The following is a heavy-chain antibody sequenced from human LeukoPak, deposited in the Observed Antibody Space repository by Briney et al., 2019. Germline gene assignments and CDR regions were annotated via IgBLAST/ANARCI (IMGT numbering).Heavy chain of an antibody. V-gene: IGHV3-23*01. CDR3: AKRGPSSWYGFDY. D-gene: IGHD6-13*01. CDR1: GFTFSSYA. CDR2: TIGGGDDT. J-gene: IGHJ4*02. Sequence: GGSLRLSCAASGFTFSSYAMSWVRQTPGKGLEWVSATIGGGDDTYHADSVKGRFTISRDNSKNTLYLQMNSLRAEDTAVYYCAKRGPSSWYGFDYWGQGTLVTVSS.